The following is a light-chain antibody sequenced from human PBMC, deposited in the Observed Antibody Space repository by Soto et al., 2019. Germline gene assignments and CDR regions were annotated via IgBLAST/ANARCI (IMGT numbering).Light chain of an antibody. CDR3: QQRSNWLIT. V-gene: IGKV3-11*01. J-gene: IGKJ5*01. CDR2: DAS. CDR1: QSVSSY. Sequence: EIVLTQSPATLSLRPGERATLSCRASQSVSSYLAWYQQKPGQAPRLLIYDASNRATGIPARFSGSGSGTDFTLTISSLEPEDFAVYYCQQRSNWLITFGQGTRLEIK.